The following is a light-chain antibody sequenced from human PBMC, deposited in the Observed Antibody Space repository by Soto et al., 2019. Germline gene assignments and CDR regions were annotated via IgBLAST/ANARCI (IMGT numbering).Light chain of an antibody. CDR1: QSVSSN. CDR3: QQFYNWPRT. V-gene: IGKV3-15*01. J-gene: IGKJ1*01. Sequence: EIVMTQSPGTLSVSPGERATLSCRASQSVSSNLAWYQQKPGQAPRLLIYGASTRATGIPARFSGSGSETEFTLHISRLQSEDFAVYYCQQFYNWPRTFGQGTQVEIK. CDR2: GAS.